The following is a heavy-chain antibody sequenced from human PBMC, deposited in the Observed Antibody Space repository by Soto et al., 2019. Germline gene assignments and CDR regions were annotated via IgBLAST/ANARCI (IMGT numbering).Heavy chain of an antibody. CDR1: GFTFSSYS. CDR3: ARDPYCSSTSCYGWFDP. V-gene: IGHV3-21*01. D-gene: IGHD2-2*01. Sequence: EVQLVESGGGLVKPGGSLRLSCAASGFTFSSYSMNWVRQAPGKGLEWVSSISSSSSYIYYADSVKGRFTISRDNAKNSLYLQMNSLRAEDTAVYYCARDPYCSSTSCYGWFDPWGQGTLVTASS. J-gene: IGHJ5*02. CDR2: ISSSSSYI.